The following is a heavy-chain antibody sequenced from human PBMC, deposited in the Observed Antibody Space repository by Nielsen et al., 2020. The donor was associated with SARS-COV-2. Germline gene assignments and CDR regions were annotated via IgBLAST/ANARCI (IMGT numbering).Heavy chain of an antibody. J-gene: IGHJ6*02. CDR3: ASAITTYSSSWYPPADYYYYYYGMDV. Sequence: WVRQAPGQGLEWMGRIIPILGIANYAQKFQGRVTITADKSTSTAYMELSSLRSEDTAVYYCASAITTYSSSWYPPADYYYYYYGMDVWGQGTTVTVSS. D-gene: IGHD6-13*01. CDR2: IIPILGIA. V-gene: IGHV1-69*02.